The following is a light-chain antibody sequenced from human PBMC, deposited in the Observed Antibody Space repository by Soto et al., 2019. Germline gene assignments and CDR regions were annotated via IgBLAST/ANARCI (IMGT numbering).Light chain of an antibody. CDR1: SSDIGGYNY. Sequence: QSALTQPASVSGSPGQSITISCTGTSSDIGGYNYVSWYQQRPGKAPKLMIYEVSNRPSGISNRFSGSKSGNTASLTISGLQAADEADYYCSSYTSSSTVVFGGGTKLTVL. CDR3: SSYTSSSTVV. V-gene: IGLV2-14*01. CDR2: EVS. J-gene: IGLJ2*01.